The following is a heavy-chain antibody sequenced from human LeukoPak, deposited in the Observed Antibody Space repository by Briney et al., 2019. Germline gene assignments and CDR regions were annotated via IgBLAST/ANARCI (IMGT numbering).Heavy chain of an antibody. CDR2: IYYSGST. J-gene: IGHJ3*02. D-gene: IGHD3-22*01. V-gene: IGHV4-39*07. CDR3: ARKALRLFGDAFDI. CDR1: GGSISSSSYY. Sequence: SETLSLTCTVSGGSISSSSYYWGWIRQPPGKGLEWIGSIYYSGSTNYNPSLKSRVTISVDTSKNQFSLKLSSVTAADTAVYYCARKALRLFGDAFDIWGQGTMVTVSS.